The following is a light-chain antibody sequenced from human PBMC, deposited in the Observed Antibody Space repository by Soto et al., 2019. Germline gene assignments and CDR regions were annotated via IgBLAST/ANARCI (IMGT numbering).Light chain of an antibody. CDR3: QQYYSTPPFT. V-gene: IGKV4-1*01. CDR2: WAS. CDR1: QSVLYSSNNKNY. J-gene: IGKJ3*01. Sequence: DIVMTQSPDSLAVSLGERATINCKSSQSVLYSSNNKNYLAWYQQKPGQPPKLLIYWASTRESGVPDRFSGSGSGKDFTLTISSLQAEDVAVYYCQQYYSTPPFTFGPGTKVDIK.